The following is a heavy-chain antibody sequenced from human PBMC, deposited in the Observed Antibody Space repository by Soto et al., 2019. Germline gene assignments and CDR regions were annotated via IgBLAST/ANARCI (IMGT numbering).Heavy chain of an antibody. J-gene: IGHJ5*02. Sequence: EVQLVESGGGLVQPGGSLRLSCTASGFTFSDSWMTWVRQAPGKGLEWVARIKPDESEKKYADSVKGRFSISRDNAKNSMYLQMDSLRGEDTAVYSCVRCGSNYASWSQGTLVTVSS. CDR2: IKPDESEK. V-gene: IGHV3-7*01. CDR1: GFTFSDSW. CDR3: VRCGSNYAS. D-gene: IGHD4-4*01.